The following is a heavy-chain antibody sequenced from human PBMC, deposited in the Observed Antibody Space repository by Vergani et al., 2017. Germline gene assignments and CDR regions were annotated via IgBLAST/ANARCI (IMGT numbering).Heavy chain of an antibody. CDR1: GGSISSYY. D-gene: IGHD6-19*01. V-gene: IGHV4-59*01. Sequence: QVQLQESGPGLVKPSETLSLTCTVSGGSISSYYWSWIRQPPGKGLEWIGYIYYSGSTNYNPSLKGRVTISVDTSKNQFSLKLSSVNAAARAVYYCARGRGYSRGWYVYWGQGTLVTVSS. J-gene: IGHJ4*02. CDR3: ARGRGYSRGWYVY. CDR2: IYYSGST.